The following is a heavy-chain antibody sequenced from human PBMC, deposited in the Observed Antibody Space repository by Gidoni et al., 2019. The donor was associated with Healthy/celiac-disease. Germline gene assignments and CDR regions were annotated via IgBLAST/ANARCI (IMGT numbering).Heavy chain of an antibody. CDR3: AKDIYQWLYGY. CDR1: GFTFSSYA. V-gene: IGHV3-23*01. CDR2: ISGSGGST. J-gene: IGHJ4*02. D-gene: IGHD6-19*01. Sequence: EVQLLESGGGLVQPGGSLRLSCAASGFTFSSYAMSWVSQAPGKGLGWVSAISGSGGSTYYADSVKGRFTISRDNSKNTLYLQMNSLRAEDTAVYYCAKDIYQWLYGYWGQGTLVTVSS.